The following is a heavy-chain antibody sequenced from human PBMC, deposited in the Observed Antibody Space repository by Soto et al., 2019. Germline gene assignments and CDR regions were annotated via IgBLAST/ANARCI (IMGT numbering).Heavy chain of an antibody. V-gene: IGHV3-23*01. CDR2: ISGSGGST. Sequence: EVQLLESGGGLVQPGGSLRLSCAASGFTFSSYAMSWVRQAPGKGLEWVSAISGSGGSTYYADSVKGRFTISRDNSKNTLYLQMNRRRGEDRAVYYCAKVSSSWPKDAFDIWGQGTMVNVSS. J-gene: IGHJ3*02. D-gene: IGHD6-13*01. CDR1: GFTFSSYA. CDR3: AKVSSSWPKDAFDI.